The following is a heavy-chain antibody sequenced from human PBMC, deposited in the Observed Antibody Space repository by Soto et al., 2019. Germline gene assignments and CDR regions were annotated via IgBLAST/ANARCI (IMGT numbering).Heavy chain of an antibody. CDR1: GGTFSSYT. J-gene: IGHJ4*02. CDR3: ASAYYYGSGSPSYFDY. Sequence: QVQLVQSGAEVKKPGSSVKVSCKASGGTFSSYTISWVRQAPGQGLEWMGRIIPILGIANYAQKFQGRVTITADKSTSTAYMEMSSLRSEDTAVYYCASAYYYGSGSPSYFDYWGQGTLVTVSS. CDR2: IIPILGIA. D-gene: IGHD3-10*01. V-gene: IGHV1-69*02.